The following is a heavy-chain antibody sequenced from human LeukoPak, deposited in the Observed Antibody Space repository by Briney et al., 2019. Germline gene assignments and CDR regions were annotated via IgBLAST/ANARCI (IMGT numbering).Heavy chain of an antibody. Sequence: GRSLRLSCAASGFTFSSYTMHWVRQAPGKGLEWVAFISYDGSNKYYADSVKGRFTISRDNSKNTLYLQMNSVRADATAVFYCASRASPLALFGVGCLYWGQGTLVTVSS. V-gene: IGHV3-30-3*01. J-gene: IGHJ4*02. CDR3: ASRASPLALFGVGCLY. CDR2: ISYDGSNK. D-gene: IGHD3-3*01. CDR1: GFTFSSYT.